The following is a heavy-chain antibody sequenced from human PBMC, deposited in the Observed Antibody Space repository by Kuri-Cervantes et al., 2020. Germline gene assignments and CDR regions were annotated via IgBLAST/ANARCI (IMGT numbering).Heavy chain of an antibody. J-gene: IGHJ6*02. Sequence: SETLSLTCTVSGGSISSSSYYWGWIRQPPGKGLEWIGSIYYSGSTYYNPSLKSRVTISADTSKNQFSLKLSSVTAADTAVYYCARLGTAPSFWSGYYTDYGMDVWGQGTTVTVSS. CDR2: IYYSGST. CDR1: GGSISSSSYY. D-gene: IGHD3-3*01. CDR3: ARLGTAPSFWSGYYTDYGMDV. V-gene: IGHV4-39*01.